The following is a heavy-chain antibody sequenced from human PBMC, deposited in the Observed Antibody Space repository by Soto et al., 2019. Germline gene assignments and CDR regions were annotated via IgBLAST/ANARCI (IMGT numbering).Heavy chain of an antibody. CDR2: ISSSSSYT. J-gene: IGHJ4*02. CDR1: GFTFSDYY. Sequence: QVQLVESGGGLVKPGGSLRLSCAASGFTFSDYYMTWIRQAPGKGLEWVSYISSSSSYTKYADSVKGRFTISRDYAKNSLYLQMNSLRAEDTAVYYCARDGDYGKNDYWGQGTLVTVSS. V-gene: IGHV3-11*06. D-gene: IGHD4-17*01. CDR3: ARDGDYGKNDY.